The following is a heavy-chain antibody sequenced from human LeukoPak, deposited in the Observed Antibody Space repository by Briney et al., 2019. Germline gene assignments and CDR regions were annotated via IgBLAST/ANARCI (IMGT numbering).Heavy chain of an antibody. CDR2: INPNSGGT. CDR3: ARDSGEPYCGGDCYSALSV. Sequence: ASVKVSCKASGYTFTGYYMHWVRQAPGQGLEWMGWINPNSGGTNYAQKFQGRVTMTRDTSISTAYMELSRLRSDDTAVYYCARDSGEPYCGGDCYSALSVWGQGTLVTVSS. D-gene: IGHD2-21*02. V-gene: IGHV1-2*02. CDR1: GYTFTGYY. J-gene: IGHJ4*02.